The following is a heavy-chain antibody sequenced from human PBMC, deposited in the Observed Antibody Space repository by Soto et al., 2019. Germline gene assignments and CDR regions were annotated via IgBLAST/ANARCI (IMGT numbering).Heavy chain of an antibody. CDR2: ISWNSGSI. D-gene: IGHD3-3*01. V-gene: IGHV3-9*01. J-gene: IGHJ3*02. CDR3: AQEITIFGVLMYEVDAFDI. CDR1: GFTFDDYA. Sequence: EVQLVESGGGLVQPGRSLRLSCAASGFTFDDYAMHWVRQAPGKGLEWVSGISWNSGSIGYADSVKGRFTISRDNAKNFLYLQKNSMIAEDTALYYCAQEITIFGVLMYEVDAFDIWGQGTIVNGFS.